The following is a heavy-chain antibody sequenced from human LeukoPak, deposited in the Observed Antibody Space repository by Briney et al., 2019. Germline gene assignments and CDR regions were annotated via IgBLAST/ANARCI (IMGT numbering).Heavy chain of an antibody. CDR1: GYSFTTND. CDR2: INPNSGNA. V-gene: IGHV1-8*01. D-gene: IGHD3-10*01. Sequence: VASVKVSCKASGYSFTTNDINWVRQATGQGLEWLGWINPNSGNAGYAQKFRGRVSMTRDTSISTVYLELSSLKFEDTAVYYCARKIGDSGSYPVWGQGTLVTVSS. CDR3: ARKIGDSGSYPV. J-gene: IGHJ4*02.